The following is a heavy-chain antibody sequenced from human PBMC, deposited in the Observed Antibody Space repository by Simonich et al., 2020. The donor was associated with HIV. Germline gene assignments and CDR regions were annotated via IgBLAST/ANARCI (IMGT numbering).Heavy chain of an antibody. CDR3: ARAWSKVVVLGVGY. V-gene: IGHV3-30*07. J-gene: IGHJ4*02. Sequence: GGGVVQPGRSLRLSCAASGFTFSSYAMHWVRQAPGKGLEWVAVISYDESNKYYADSVKGRFTISRDNSKNTLYLQMNSLRAEDTAVYYCARAWSKVVVLGVGYWGQGTLVTVSS. CDR1: GFTFSSYA. D-gene: IGHD3-22*01. CDR2: ISYDESNK.